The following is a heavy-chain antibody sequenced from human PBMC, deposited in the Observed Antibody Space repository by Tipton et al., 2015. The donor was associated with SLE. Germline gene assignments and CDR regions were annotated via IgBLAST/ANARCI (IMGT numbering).Heavy chain of an antibody. D-gene: IGHD6-13*01. CDR1: GASISSYS. V-gene: IGHV4-59*01. CDR2: IYYSGST. Sequence: TLSLTCTVSGASISSYSWSWIRQPPGKGLEWIGYIYYSGSTDYNPSLKSRVTISVDTSKNQFSLKLNSVTAADTAVYYCARRGALAAAGVYYYYGMDVWGQG. J-gene: IGHJ6*02. CDR3: ARRGALAAAGVYYYYGMDV.